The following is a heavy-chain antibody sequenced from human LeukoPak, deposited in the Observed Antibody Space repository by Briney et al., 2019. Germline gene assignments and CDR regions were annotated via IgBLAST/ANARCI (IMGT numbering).Heavy chain of an antibody. V-gene: IGHV3-30*02. CDR1: GFIFSDYG. D-gene: IGHD3-10*01. J-gene: IGHJ4*02. CDR2: VRNDGGDK. CDR3: AKHYYGSGSQKYYFDY. Sequence: SGGSLRLSRAASGFIFSDYGMHWVRQAPGKGLEWVTMVRNDGGDKYYADSVRGRFTISRDNSKNTLYLQMNSLRPEDTAVYYCAKHYYGSGSQKYYFDYWGQGTLVTVSS.